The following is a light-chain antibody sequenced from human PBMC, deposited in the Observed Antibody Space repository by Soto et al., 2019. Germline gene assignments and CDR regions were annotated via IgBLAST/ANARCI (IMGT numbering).Light chain of an antibody. V-gene: IGKV1-33*01. CDR2: EAS. CDR1: QDIKNY. CDR3: QQWDVFII. Sequence: DLQMTQSPSSLSASVGDRVTITCQASQDIKNYLNWYQQKPGKAPKLLIYEASNLETGVPSRFSGSGSGRSFTFTISSRQPEDIATFYCQQWDVFIIFGGGTRIEIK. J-gene: IGKJ4*01.